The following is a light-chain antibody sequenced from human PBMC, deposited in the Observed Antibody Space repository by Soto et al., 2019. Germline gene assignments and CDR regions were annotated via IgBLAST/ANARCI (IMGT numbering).Light chain of an antibody. CDR3: QQLNSYPPT. J-gene: IGKJ4*01. CDR1: QGISSF. V-gene: IGKV1-9*01. CDR2: AAS. Sequence: DIQLTQSPSFLSASVGDRVTITCRASQGISSFLAWYQQKPGKAPNLLIYAASTLQSGVPSRFSGSGSGTEFTLTISSLQPEDFATYYCQQLNSYPPTLGGGTKVDIK.